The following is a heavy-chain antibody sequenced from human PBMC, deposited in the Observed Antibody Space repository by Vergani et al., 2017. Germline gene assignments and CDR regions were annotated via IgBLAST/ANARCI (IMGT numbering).Heavy chain of an antibody. CDR2: INNNGGST. CDR1: GFTFNSYA. CDR3: AKVGGSTSCPYGGGAFDV. V-gene: IGHV3-23*01. Sequence: QLLESGGGLIQPGGSLRLSCAASGFTFNSYAMTWVRQAPGKGLEWVSGINNNGGSTYYADSVKGRFTISRDNSKNKLYLQMNDLRAEDTATYYCAKVGGSTSCPYGGGAFDVWGHGTMVTVSS. D-gene: IGHD2-2*01. J-gene: IGHJ3*01.